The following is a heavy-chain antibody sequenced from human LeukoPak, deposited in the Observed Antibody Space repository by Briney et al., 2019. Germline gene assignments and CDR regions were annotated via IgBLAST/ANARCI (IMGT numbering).Heavy chain of an antibody. J-gene: IGHJ6*02. CDR2: IIPIFGIA. CDR1: GGTFSSYA. CDR3: ARQEATFCTTTSCYSPFNYYYGMDV. V-gene: IGHV1-69*04. D-gene: IGHD2-2*01. Sequence: SVKCSCKAYGGTFSSYAISWMRQAPGQGLEWMGRIIPIFGIANYAQKFQVRVTINAAKSTSTAYMELSSLRSEDTAVYYCARQEATFCTTTSCYSPFNYYYGMDVWGQGTTVTVSS.